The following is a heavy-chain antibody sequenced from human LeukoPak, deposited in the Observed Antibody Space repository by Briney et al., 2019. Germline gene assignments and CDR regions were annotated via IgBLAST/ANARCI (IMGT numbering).Heavy chain of an antibody. Sequence: GGSLRLSCAASGFTFSSYEMNWVRQAPGKGLEWVSYISSSGSTIYYADSVKGRFTISRDNAKNSLYLQMNSLRAEDTAVYYCAKDKYSWSSRLPADPWGQGTLVTVSS. CDR1: GFTFSSYE. CDR3: AKDKYSWSSRLPADP. J-gene: IGHJ5*02. D-gene: IGHD1-26*01. CDR2: ISSSGSTI. V-gene: IGHV3-48*03.